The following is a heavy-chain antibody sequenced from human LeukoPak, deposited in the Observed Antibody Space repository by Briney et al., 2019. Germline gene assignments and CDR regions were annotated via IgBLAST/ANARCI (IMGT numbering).Heavy chain of an antibody. V-gene: IGHV4-59*01. Sequence: PSETLSLTCTVSGGSISSYYWSWIPQPPGKGLEWIGYIYYSGSTNYNPSLKSRVTISVDTSKNQFSLKLSSVTAADTAVYYCAREKFWETLDYWGQGTLVTVSS. D-gene: IGHD1-26*01. CDR1: GGSISSYY. CDR3: AREKFWETLDY. J-gene: IGHJ4*02. CDR2: IYYSGST.